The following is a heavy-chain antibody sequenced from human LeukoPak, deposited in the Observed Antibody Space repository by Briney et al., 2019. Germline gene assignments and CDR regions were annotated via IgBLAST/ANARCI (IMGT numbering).Heavy chain of an antibody. Sequence: PGGSLRLSCAASGFTFSSYGMHWVCQAPGKGLEWVAVISYDGSNKYYADSVKGRFTISRDNSKNTLYLQVNSLRAEDTAVYYCAKTLWGPRSCPDYWGQGTLVTVSS. J-gene: IGHJ4*02. CDR3: AKTLWGPRSCPDY. CDR1: GFTFSSYG. D-gene: IGHD3-16*01. V-gene: IGHV3-30*18. CDR2: ISYDGSNK.